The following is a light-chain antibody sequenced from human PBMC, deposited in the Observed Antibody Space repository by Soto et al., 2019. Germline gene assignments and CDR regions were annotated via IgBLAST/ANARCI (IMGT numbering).Light chain of an antibody. J-gene: IGKJ1*01. CDR1: QTISSW. CDR2: KAS. V-gene: IGKV1-5*03. Sequence: DIQMTQSPSTLSGSVGDRVTITCLASQTISSWLAWYQQKPGKAPKLLIYKASTLKSGVPSRFSGSGSRTELTLTISSLQPDDFATYYCQHYNSYSEEFGQGTKVDI. CDR3: QHYNSYSEE.